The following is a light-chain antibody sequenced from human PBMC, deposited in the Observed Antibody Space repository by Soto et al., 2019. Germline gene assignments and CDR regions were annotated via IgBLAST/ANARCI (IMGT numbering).Light chain of an antibody. CDR3: AAWDDSLSGV. CDR2: RNN. V-gene: IGLV1-47*01. Sequence: QSVLTQPPSVSGAQGQRVTISCTGSSSNIGAGYDVHWYQQLPGTAPKLLIYRNNQRPSGVPDRFSGSKSGTSASLAISGLRSEDEADYYCAAWDDSLSGVFGGGTKLTVL. J-gene: IGLJ2*01. CDR1: SSNIGAGYD.